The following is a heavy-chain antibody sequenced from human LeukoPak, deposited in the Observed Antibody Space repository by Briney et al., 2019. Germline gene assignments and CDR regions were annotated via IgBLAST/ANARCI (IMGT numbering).Heavy chain of an antibody. CDR1: GYTFTGYY. D-gene: IGHD3-22*01. CDR2: INPNSGGT. CDR3: ARSNYYDSSGSDY. J-gene: IGHJ4*02. Sequence: GASVTVSYKASGYTFTGYYMHWVRQAPGQGLAWMGWINPNSGGTNYAQKFQGRVTMTRDTSISTAYMELSNLRSDDTAVYSCARSNYYDSSGSDYWGQGTLVTVSS. V-gene: IGHV1-2*02.